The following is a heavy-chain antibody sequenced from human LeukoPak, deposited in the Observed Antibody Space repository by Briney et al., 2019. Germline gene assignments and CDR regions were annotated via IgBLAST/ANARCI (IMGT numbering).Heavy chain of an antibody. V-gene: IGHV3-30*03. J-gene: IGHJ6*04. CDR1: GFTFSSYG. D-gene: IGHD2-2*01. Sequence: GRSLRLSCAASGFTFSSYGMHWVRQAPGKGLEWVAVISYDGSNKYYADSVKGRFTISRDNSKNTLYLQMNSLRAEDTAVYYCARVWSTVPAAMDAFDIWGKGTTVTVSS. CDR2: ISYDGSNK. CDR3: ARVWSTVPAAMDAFDI.